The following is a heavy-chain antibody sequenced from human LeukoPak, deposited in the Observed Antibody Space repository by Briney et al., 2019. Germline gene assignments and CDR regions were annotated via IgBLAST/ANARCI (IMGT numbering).Heavy chain of an antibody. CDR3: ARDGIGDHFWSLFDY. CDR1: GYTFTHYG. V-gene: IGHV1-18*01. Sequence: GASVKVSCKTSGYTFTHYGVSWVRPAPGRGLEWMGWISAYNGNTNYERNLQGRVTMTTDTSTSTAYLELRSLRSDDTAVYYCARDGIGDHFWSLFDYWGQGTLVTVSS. J-gene: IGHJ4*02. CDR2: ISAYNGNT. D-gene: IGHD3-3*02.